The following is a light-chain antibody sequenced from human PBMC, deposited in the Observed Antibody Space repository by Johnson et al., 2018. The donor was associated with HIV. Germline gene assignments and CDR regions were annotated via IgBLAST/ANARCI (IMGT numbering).Light chain of an antibody. CDR1: SSNIGKNS. CDR2: ENE. J-gene: IGLJ1*01. V-gene: IGLV1-51*02. Sequence: QSVLTQPPSVSAAPGQRVTISCSGSSSNIGKNSVSWYQQLPGTAPKLLISENEKRPSGIPDRFSGSKSGTSATLGITGLQTGDEADYYCGTWDSSLSAGVFGTGTKVTGL. CDR3: GTWDSSLSAGV.